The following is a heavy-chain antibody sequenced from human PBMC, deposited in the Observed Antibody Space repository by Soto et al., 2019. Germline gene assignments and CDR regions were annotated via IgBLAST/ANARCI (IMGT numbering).Heavy chain of an antibody. CDR1: GGSISSYY. Sequence: SETLSLTCTVSGGSISSYYWSWIRQPPGKGLEWIGYIYYSGSTNYNPSLKSRVTISVDTSKNQFSLKLSSVTAADTAVYYCARVVDGDTLGGYYYYGMDVWGQGTTVTVSS. CDR2: IYYSGST. D-gene: IGHD2-21*02. V-gene: IGHV4-59*01. CDR3: ARVVDGDTLGGYYYYGMDV. J-gene: IGHJ6*02.